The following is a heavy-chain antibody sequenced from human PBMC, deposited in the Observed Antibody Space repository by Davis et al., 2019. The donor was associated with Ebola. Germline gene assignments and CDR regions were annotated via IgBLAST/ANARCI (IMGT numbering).Heavy chain of an antibody. CDR2: IYYSGST. V-gene: IGHV4-39*01. CDR1: GGSISSYY. D-gene: IGHD5-12*01. J-gene: IGHJ6*02. CDR3: ARHLYGYDWMGYYYYYYGMDV. Sequence: PSETLSLTCTVSGGSISSYYWSWIRQPPGKGLEWIGSIYYSGSTYYNPSLKSRVTISVDTSKNQFSLKLSSVTAADTAVYYCARHLYGYDWMGYYYYYYGMDVWGQGTTVTVSS.